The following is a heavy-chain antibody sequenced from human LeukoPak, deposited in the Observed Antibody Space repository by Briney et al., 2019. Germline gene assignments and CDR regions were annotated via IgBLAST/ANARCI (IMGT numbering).Heavy chain of an antibody. Sequence: HPGETLRLSCAASGFTFSSYGMSWVRQAPGKGLEWVSAISGSGGSTYYADSVKGRFTISRDNSKNTLYLQMNSLRAEDTAVYYCAKDDDYGYYYYYMDVWGKGTTVTISS. CDR2: ISGSGGST. CDR1: GFTFSSYG. CDR3: AKDDDYGYYYYYMDV. J-gene: IGHJ6*03. V-gene: IGHV3-23*01. D-gene: IGHD4-17*01.